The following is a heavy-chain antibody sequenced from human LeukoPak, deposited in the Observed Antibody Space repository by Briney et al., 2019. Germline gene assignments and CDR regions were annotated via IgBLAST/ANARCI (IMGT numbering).Heavy chain of an antibody. V-gene: IGHV4-31*03. CDR3: ARDLALDCSSTSCPGGGFDP. CDR1: GGSISSGGYY. J-gene: IGHJ5*02. CDR2: IYYSGST. D-gene: IGHD2-2*01. Sequence: SETLSLTCTVSGGSISSGGYYWSWIRQRPGKGLEWIGYIYYSGSTYYNPSLKSRVTISVDTSKNQFSLKLSSVTAADTAVYYCARDLALDCSSTSCPGGGFDPWGQGTLVTVSS.